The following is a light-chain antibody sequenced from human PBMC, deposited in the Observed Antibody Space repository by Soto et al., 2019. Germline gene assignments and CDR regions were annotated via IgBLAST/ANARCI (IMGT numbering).Light chain of an antibody. CDR1: QSIGTS. Sequence: DIDMTQSPSSLSSSLGDRVTITCLASQSIGTSLNWYQHKSGKAPKVLIYSASTLQSGVPSRFSGSGSGTDFTLTINSLQPEDFATYYCQQSNSVPKTFGQGTKVDI. CDR2: SAS. CDR3: QQSNSVPKT. J-gene: IGKJ1*01. V-gene: IGKV1-39*01.